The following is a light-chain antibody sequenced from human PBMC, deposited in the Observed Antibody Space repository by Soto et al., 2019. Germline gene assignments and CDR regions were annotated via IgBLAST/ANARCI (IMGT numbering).Light chain of an antibody. CDR2: DAS. Sequence: EIVLTQSPSTLSLSPRERATLSCRASQRFSSYLAWYQHKPGQAPRLLNYDASNRATRIPASFSGSGSGTDFTLPISRLEPEDFAVYYCQQRSNWPPFGQGTRLEIK. CDR3: QQRSNWPP. CDR1: QRFSSY. V-gene: IGKV3-11*01. J-gene: IGKJ5*01.